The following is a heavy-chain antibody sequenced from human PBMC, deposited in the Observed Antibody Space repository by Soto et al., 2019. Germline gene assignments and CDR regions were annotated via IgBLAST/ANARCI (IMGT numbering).Heavy chain of an antibody. CDR2: IYHSGST. V-gene: IGHV4-4*02. J-gene: IGHJ4*02. Sequence: QVQLQESGPGLVKPSGTLSLTCAVSGGSISSSNWCSWVRQPPGKGLQWIGEIYHSGSTNYIPSLKMRVTISVDKSRNQFPLKLSAVTAADTSVCYCARSWGEGSVDYWGQVTLVTVSS. CDR3: ARSWGEGSVDY. CDR1: GGSISSSNW. D-gene: IGHD3-16*01.